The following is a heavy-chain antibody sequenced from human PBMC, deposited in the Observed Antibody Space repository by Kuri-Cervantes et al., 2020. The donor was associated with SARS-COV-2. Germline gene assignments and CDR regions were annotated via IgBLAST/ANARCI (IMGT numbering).Heavy chain of an antibody. Sequence: GESLKISCVASGFTFSSYGVHWVRQVPGEGLEWLAVIWYDGSEKYYADSVKGRFTISRDNSKNTLYLQMNSLRAEDTAVYYCARVPGYDFWSGYNRFGYYGMDVWGRGTTVTVSS. CDR1: GFTFSSYG. J-gene: IGHJ6*02. D-gene: IGHD3-3*01. CDR2: IWYDGSEK. V-gene: IGHV3-33*01. CDR3: ARVPGYDFWSGYNRFGYYGMDV.